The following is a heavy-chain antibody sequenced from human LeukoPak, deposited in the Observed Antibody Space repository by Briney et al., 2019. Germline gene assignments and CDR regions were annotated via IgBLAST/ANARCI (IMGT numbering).Heavy chain of an antibody. CDR1: GGSFTSSIYY. J-gene: IGHJ6*02. Sequence: PWETLSLTCTVSGGSFTSSIYYWGWIRQPPGKGLEWIGSIYYNGSTYYNPPLKSRVTISVDTSKKQFSLKLSSVTAADSAVYYCTREGSGSLFYYGMDVWGQGTTVTVSS. V-gene: IGHV4-39*02. CDR2: IYYNGST. CDR3: TREGSGSLFYYGMDV. D-gene: IGHD3-10*01.